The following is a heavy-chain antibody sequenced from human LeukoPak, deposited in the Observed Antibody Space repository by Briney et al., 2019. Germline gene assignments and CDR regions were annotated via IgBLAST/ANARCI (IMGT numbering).Heavy chain of an antibody. Sequence: QPGGSLRLSCAASGFSFSSSWMTWVRQAPGKGLEWVGNIDQDGSSKYYVDSVKGRFTISRDNVKNSLYLQMNSLRADDTAVYYCARDQFTKGDYWGQGTLVTVSS. J-gene: IGHJ4*02. CDR3: ARDQFTKGDY. D-gene: IGHD2-8*01. CDR1: GFSFSSSW. CDR2: IDQDGSSK. V-gene: IGHV3-7*01.